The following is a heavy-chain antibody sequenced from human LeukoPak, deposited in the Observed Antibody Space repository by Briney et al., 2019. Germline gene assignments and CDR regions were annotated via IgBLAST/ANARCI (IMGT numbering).Heavy chain of an antibody. J-gene: IGHJ3*02. Sequence: GGSLRLSFAGSGWTFSSYSRNWLRQAPGKGLAGVSCISSSSSTIYYADPVKGRFTISRDNAKNSLYLQMNSLRAEDTAVYYCARDLVEGATTGLRTFDIWGQGAMVTVSS. D-gene: IGHD1-26*01. CDR3: ARDLVEGATTGLRTFDI. V-gene: IGHV3-48*04. CDR1: GWTFSSYS. CDR2: ISSSSSTI.